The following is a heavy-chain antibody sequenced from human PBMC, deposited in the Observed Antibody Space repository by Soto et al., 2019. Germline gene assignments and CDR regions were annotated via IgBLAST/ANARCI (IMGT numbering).Heavy chain of an antibody. V-gene: IGHV1-69*06. Sequence: ASVKVSCKASGGTFSSYAISWVRQAPGQGLEWMGGIIPIFGTANYAQKFQGRVTITADKSTSTAYMELNSLTSEDTAVYYCARYLNAFDIWGKGKMVPVSS. CDR2: IIPIFGTA. CDR1: GGTFSSYA. CDR3: ARYLNAFDI. J-gene: IGHJ3*02.